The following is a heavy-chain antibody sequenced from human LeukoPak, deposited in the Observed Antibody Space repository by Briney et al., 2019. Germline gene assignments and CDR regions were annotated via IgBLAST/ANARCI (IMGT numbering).Heavy chain of an antibody. CDR1: GFTFSNYA. D-gene: IGHD3-10*01. CDR2: ISSSGSSA. CDR3: AAFPRSGVRGLNLDPIDY. J-gene: IGHJ4*02. Sequence: PGGSLRLSCAASGFTFSNYAMSWVRQAPGKGLDWVSAISSSGSSAYYADPVKGRFTISRDNSKNTLYLQMNSLRAEDTAVYYCAAFPRSGVRGLNLDPIDYWGQGTLVTVSS. V-gene: IGHV3-23*01.